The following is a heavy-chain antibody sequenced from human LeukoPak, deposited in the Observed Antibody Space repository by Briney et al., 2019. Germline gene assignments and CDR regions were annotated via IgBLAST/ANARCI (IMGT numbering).Heavy chain of an antibody. CDR3: ARGVPARRFDY. CDR1: GFSFSNYE. Sequence: PGGSLRLSYAASGFSFSNYEMKWVRQAPGKGLEWVSYISSSGSTTYYADSVKGRFTISRDNAKNSLSLQMNSLRVEDTAVYYCARGVPARRFDYWGQGTLVTVSS. CDR2: ISSSGSTT. V-gene: IGHV3-48*03. J-gene: IGHJ4*02.